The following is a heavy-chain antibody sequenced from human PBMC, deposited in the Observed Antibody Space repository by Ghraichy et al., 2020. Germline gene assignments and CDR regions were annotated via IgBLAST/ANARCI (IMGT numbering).Heavy chain of an antibody. CDR2: INHSGST. V-gene: IGHV4-34*01. CDR3: ASRNRVRGYYSLELLDY. D-gene: IGHD3-22*01. J-gene: IGHJ4*02. CDR1: GGSFSGYY. Sequence: SQTLSLTCAVYGGSFSGYYWSWIRQPPGKGLEWIGEINHSGSTNYNPSLKSRVTISVDTSKNQFSLKLSSVTAADTAVYYCASRNRVRGYYSLELLDYWGQGTLVTVSS.